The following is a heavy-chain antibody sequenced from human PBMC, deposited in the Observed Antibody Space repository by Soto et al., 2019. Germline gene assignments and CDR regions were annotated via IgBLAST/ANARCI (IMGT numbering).Heavy chain of an antibody. CDR1: GGSISSGGYY. V-gene: IGHV4-31*03. CDR2: IYYSGST. J-gene: IGHJ5*02. D-gene: IGHD3-16*01. Sequence: QVQLQESGPGLVKPSQTLSLTCTVSGGSISSGGYYWSWIRQHPGKGLEWIGYIYYSGSTYNNPSVKSRVTLAAATAKNQCPLKLSSVPAADTAVYYCARVGGINWFDPWGQGTLVTVSS. CDR3: ARVGGINWFDP.